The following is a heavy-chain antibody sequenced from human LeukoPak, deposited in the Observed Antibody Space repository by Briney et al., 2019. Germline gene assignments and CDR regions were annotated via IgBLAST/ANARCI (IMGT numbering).Heavy chain of an antibody. CDR3: ARRGDDGFDY. V-gene: IGHV1-2*02. D-gene: IGHD1-1*01. J-gene: IGHJ4*02. Sequence: ASVKVSCKASGGTFSSYAISWVRQAPGQGLEWMGWINPNSGGTNYAQKFQGRVTMTRDTSISTAYMELSRLSSDDTAVYYCARRGDDGFDYWGQGTLVTVSS. CDR2: INPNSGGT. CDR1: GGTFSSYA.